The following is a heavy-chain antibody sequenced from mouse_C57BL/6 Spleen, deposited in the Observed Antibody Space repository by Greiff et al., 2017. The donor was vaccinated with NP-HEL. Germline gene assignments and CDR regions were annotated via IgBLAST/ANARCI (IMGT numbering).Heavy chain of an antibody. CDR3: TSLYGVDY. V-gene: IGHV1-15*01. CDR1: GYTFTDYE. J-gene: IGHJ2*01. D-gene: IGHD1-1*01. Sequence: VKLQESGAELVRPGASVTLSCKASGYTFTDYEMHWVKQTPVHGLEWIGAIDPETGGTAYNQKFKGKAILTADKSSSTAYMELRSLTSEDSAVYYCTSLYGVDYWGQGTTLTVSS. CDR2: IDPETGGT.